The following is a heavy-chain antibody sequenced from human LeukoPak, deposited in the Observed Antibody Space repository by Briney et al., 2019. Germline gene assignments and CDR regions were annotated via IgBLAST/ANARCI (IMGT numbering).Heavy chain of an antibody. J-gene: IGHJ3*02. CDR3: ARDLDWRKTYAFDI. D-gene: IGHD3-3*01. CDR2: IRYDGSIQ. V-gene: IGHV3-30*02. Sequence: GGSLRLSCAASGFTFSSYGMHWVRQAPGKGLEWVAFIRYDGSIQYYADSVKGRFTISRDNSKNTLYLQMNSLRAEDVAVYYCARDLDWRKTYAFDIWGQGTMVTVSS. CDR1: GFTFSSYG.